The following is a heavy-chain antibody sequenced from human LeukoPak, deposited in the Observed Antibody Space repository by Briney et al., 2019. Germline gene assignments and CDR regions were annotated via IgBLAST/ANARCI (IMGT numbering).Heavy chain of an antibody. CDR3: ARAPYDSSGYSFDY. CDR1: GGSISSYY. CDR2: IYYSGST. D-gene: IGHD3-22*01. V-gene: IGHV4-59*01. J-gene: IGHJ4*02. Sequence: SETLSLTCTVSGGSISSYYWSWIRQPPGKGLEWIGYIYYSGSTNYNPSLKSRVTISVDTSKNQFSVKLSSVTAADTAVYYCARAPYDSSGYSFDYWGQGTLVTVSS.